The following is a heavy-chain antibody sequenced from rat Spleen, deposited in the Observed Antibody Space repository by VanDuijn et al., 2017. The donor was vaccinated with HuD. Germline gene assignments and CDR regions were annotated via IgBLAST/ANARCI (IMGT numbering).Heavy chain of an antibody. J-gene: IGHJ2*01. Sequence: EVQLVESGGGLVQAGRSMKLSCVASGFTFSSFPMAWVRQAPTMGLEWVAYISSGGGGIYYPDSVKGRFTISRDNVKSTLYLQMDSLRSEDTATYYCARHNYGGYFDYWGQGVMVTVSS. V-gene: IGHV5-46*01. CDR3: ARHNYGGYFDY. D-gene: IGHD1-11*01. CDR2: ISSGGGGI. CDR1: GFTFSSFP.